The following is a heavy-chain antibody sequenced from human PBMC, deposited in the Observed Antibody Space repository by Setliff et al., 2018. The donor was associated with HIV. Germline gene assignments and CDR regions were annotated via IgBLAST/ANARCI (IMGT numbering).Heavy chain of an antibody. CDR1: GESMSGYF. CDR3: VRGRDFIVRHLHFTAGGAYDV. V-gene: IGHV4-34*01. CDR2: IAHSGGT. Sequence: SETLSLTCAFYGESMSGYFWTWIRQSPGTGLEWLGEIAHSGGTNYKSSLKSRLTISDDPSRNQFSLRLTSVTVADTAVYYCVRGRDFIVRHLHFTAGGAYDVLGPGTLVTVSS. D-gene: IGHD2-21*01. J-gene: IGHJ3*01.